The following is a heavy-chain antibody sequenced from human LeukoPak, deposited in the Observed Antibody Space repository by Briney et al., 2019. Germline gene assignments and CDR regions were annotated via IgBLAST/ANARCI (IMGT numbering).Heavy chain of an antibody. V-gene: IGHV3-30*03. CDR1: GFTFSSFG. CDR2: ISYDGSNK. J-gene: IGHJ4*02. D-gene: IGHD5-18*01. Sequence: GRSLRLSCAASGFTFSSFGMHWVRQAPGKGLEWVAVISYDGSNKYYADSVKGRFTISRDNSKNTLYLQMNSLRAEDTAVYYCARALPHPPIQLWPSPDYWGQGTLVTVSS. CDR3: ARALPHPPIQLWPSPDY.